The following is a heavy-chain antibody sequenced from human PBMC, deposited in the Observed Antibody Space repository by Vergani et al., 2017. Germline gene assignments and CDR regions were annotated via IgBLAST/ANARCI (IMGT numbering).Heavy chain of an antibody. J-gene: IGHJ6*02. D-gene: IGHD2-15*01. CDR2: IFPSGNS. V-gene: IGHV4-30-2*01. CDR1: GDSITNGGFS. Sequence: QLQLQESGSGLVKPSQTLSLTCAVSGDSITNGGFSWNWIRQPPGKGPEWIGYIFPSGNSDYNPSLKNRVSISLDKSKNQFSLWVNSVTAADTAVYYCARDRYCSGGSCYSPYYYYGMDVWGQGTTVTVSS. CDR3: ARDRYCSGGSCYSPYYYYGMDV.